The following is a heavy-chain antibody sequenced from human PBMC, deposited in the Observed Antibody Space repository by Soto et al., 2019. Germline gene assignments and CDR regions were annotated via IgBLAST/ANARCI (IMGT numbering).Heavy chain of an antibody. CDR3: ARIYCSSISCPYYYYGMDV. Sequence: GGSTSYAQKFQGRVTMTRDTSTSTVYMELSSLRSEDTAVYYCARIYCSSISCPYYYYGMDVWGQGTTVTVSS. V-gene: IGHV1-46*03. J-gene: IGHJ6*02. D-gene: IGHD2-2*01. CDR2: GGST.